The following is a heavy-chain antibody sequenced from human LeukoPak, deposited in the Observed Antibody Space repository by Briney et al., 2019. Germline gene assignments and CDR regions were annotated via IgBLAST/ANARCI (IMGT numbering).Heavy chain of an antibody. CDR1: GFTFSSYA. V-gene: IGHV3-23*01. CDR3: ARSYCSGGSCYSIYYYYYYYMDV. CDR2: ISGSGGST. Sequence: GGSLRLSCAASGFTFSSYAMSWVRQAPGKGLEWVSAISGSGGSTYYADSVKGRFTISRDNAKNSLYLQMNSLRAEDTAVYYCARSYCSGGSCYSIYYYYYYYMDVWGKGTTVTVSS. J-gene: IGHJ6*03. D-gene: IGHD2-15*01.